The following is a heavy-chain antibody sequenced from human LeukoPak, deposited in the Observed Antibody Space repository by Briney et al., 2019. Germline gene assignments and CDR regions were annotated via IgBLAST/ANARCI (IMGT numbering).Heavy chain of an antibody. Sequence: GGSLRLSCTASGFTFGDYAMSWFRQAPGKGLEWVGFIRSKAYGGTTEYAASVKGRFTIPRDDSKSIAYLQMNSLKTEDTAVYYCTRDRLSSSSWSSTFDYWGQGTLVTVSS. J-gene: IGHJ4*02. CDR3: TRDRLSSSSWSSTFDY. CDR1: GFTFGDYA. CDR2: IRSKAYGGTT. V-gene: IGHV3-49*03. D-gene: IGHD6-13*01.